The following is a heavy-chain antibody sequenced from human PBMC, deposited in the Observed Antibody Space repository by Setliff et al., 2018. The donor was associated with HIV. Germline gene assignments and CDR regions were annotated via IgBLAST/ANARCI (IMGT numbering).Heavy chain of an antibody. CDR3: ARDNGRYFDRGWFDP. D-gene: IGHD3-9*01. CDR1: GFTFSSYT. J-gene: IGHJ5*02. V-gene: IGHV3-48*04. CDR2: ISSSSWPI. Sequence: GGSLRLSCAASGFTFSSYTMNWVRQAPGRGLEWISYISSSSWPIYYADSVRGRFTISRDNAENSLYLQMNSLRAEDTAVYYCARDNGRYFDRGWFDPWGQGALVTVSS.